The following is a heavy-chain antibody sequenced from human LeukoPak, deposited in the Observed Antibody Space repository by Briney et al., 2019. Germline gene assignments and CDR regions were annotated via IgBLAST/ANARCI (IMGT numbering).Heavy chain of an antibody. Sequence: PGGSLRLSCAASGVTVSSNYMSWVRQAPGKGLEWGSVIYSGGSTYYADSVKGRFTISRDKSKNTLYLQMNSLRAEDTAVYYCAKIPGFSYGPSDYWGQGTLVTVSS. CDR2: IYSGGST. V-gene: IGHV3-53*01. CDR1: GVTVSSNY. J-gene: IGHJ4*02. CDR3: AKIPGFSYGPSDY. D-gene: IGHD5-18*01.